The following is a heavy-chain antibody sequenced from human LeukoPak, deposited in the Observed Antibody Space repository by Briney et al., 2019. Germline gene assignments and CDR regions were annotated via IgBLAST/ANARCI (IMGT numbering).Heavy chain of an antibody. CDR2: IYASGTT. Sequence: SETLSLTCTVSGGSVSSYYWSWLRQSAGKGLEWIGRIYASGTTRYNPSLNSRVTMSVDTSKNQFSLKLNSVTAADTAVYYCARVVAPHDYSDYWGQGTLVTVSS. J-gene: IGHJ4*02. CDR3: ARVVAPHDYSDY. V-gene: IGHV4-4*07. D-gene: IGHD6-6*01. CDR1: GGSVSSYY.